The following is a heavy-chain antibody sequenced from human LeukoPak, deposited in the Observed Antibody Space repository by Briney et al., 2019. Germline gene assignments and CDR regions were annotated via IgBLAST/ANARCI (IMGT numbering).Heavy chain of an antibody. CDR2: IYPGDSDT. CDR3: ARHVGIAVVPDRYFDL. Sequence: GESLKISCKGSGYRFAGYWIGWVRQMPGKGLEWMGIIYPGDSDTRYSPSFQGQVTISADKSINTAYLQWSSLKASDTAMYYCARHVGIAVVPDRYFDLWGRGTLVTVSS. CDR1: GYRFAGYW. J-gene: IGHJ2*01. D-gene: IGHD3-22*01. V-gene: IGHV5-51*01.